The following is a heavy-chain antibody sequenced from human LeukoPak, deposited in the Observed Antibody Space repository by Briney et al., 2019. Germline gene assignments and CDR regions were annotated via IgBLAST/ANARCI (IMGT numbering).Heavy chain of an antibody. CDR3: ASYRSSSWYNGEANYYYYYMDV. CDR2: IIPIFGTA. J-gene: IGHJ6*03. CDR1: GGTFSSYA. D-gene: IGHD6-13*01. V-gene: IGHV1-69*05. Sequence: SVKVSCKASGGTFSSYAISWVRQAPGQGLEWMGRIIPIFGTANYAQKFQGRVTITTDESTSTAYMELSSLRSEDTAVYYCASYRSSSWYNGEANYYYYYMDVWGKGTTVTVSS.